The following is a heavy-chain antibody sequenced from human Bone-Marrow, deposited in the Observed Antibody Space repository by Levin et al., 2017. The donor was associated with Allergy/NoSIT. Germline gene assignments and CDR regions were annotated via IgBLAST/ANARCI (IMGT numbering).Heavy chain of an antibody. CDR1: GYTFTSYD. Sequence: ASVKVSCKASGYTFTSYDINWVRQATGQGLEWMGWMNPNSGNTGYAQKFQGRVTMTRNTSISTAYMELSSLRSEDTAVYYCARGRPVPGIAAAGIIDYWGQGTLVTVSS. CDR3: ARGRPVPGIAAAGIIDY. V-gene: IGHV1-8*01. CDR2: MNPNSGNT. D-gene: IGHD6-13*01. J-gene: IGHJ4*02.